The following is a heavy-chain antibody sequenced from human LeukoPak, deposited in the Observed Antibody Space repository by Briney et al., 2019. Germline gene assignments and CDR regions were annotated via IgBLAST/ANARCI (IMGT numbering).Heavy chain of an antibody. Sequence: PGGSLRLSCAASGFIFSTYSMNWVRQAPGKGLEWVSSISSSISYIYYADSVKGRFTISRDNAKNSLYLQMNSLRAEDTAVYYCAIGGSSLGRVYYYMDVWGKGTTVTVSS. D-gene: IGHD6-13*01. CDR3: AIGGSSLGRVYYYMDV. V-gene: IGHV3-21*01. J-gene: IGHJ6*03. CDR1: GFIFSTYS. CDR2: ISSSISYI.